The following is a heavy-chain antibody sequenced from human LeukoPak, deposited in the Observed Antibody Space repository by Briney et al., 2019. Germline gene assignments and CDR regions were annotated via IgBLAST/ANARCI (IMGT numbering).Heavy chain of an antibody. CDR1: GFSFGSYG. Sequence: SGGSLRLSCAASGFSFGSYGMHWVRQAPGKGLEWVAFIRYGGSHQFYADSVRGRFTISRDNPKNTLYLQMNSLRGEDTAVYFCARDSGTWFYLQDWGQGTLVTVSS. J-gene: IGHJ1*01. D-gene: IGHD2/OR15-2a*01. V-gene: IGHV3-30*02. CDR3: ARDSGTWFYLQD. CDR2: IRYGGSHQ.